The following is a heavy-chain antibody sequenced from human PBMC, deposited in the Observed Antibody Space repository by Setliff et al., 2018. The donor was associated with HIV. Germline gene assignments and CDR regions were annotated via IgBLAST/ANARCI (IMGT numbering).Heavy chain of an antibody. CDR3: ARISNGFEPNAFDT. Sequence: PSETLSLTCVVSGYSISSSNWWGWIRQPPGKGLEWIGYINHNELTYYNPSLKSRIIMSVDTSKKQLSLKLSPVTAVDTAVYFCARISNGFEPNAFDTWGRGTMVTVSS. J-gene: IGHJ3*02. V-gene: IGHV4-28*01. CDR2: INHNELT. D-gene: IGHD3-22*01. CDR1: GYSISSSNW.